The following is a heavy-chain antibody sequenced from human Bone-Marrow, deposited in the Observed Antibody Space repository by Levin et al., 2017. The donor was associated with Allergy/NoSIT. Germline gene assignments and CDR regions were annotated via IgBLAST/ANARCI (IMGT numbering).Heavy chain of an antibody. CDR2: INWNGDSI. CDR3: ARVRQAGYYESTGSYRVTLWYFDL. CDR1: GFIFDQHG. V-gene: IGHV3-20*04. D-gene: IGHD3-22*01. Sequence: GESLKISCAASGFIFDQHGMSWVRQAPGKGLEWVSGINWNGDSIDYADSVKGRFTVSRDNGRNSLYLQMNGLRAADTALYYCARVRQAGYYESTGSYRVTLWYFDLWGRGTLVTVSS. J-gene: IGHJ2*01.